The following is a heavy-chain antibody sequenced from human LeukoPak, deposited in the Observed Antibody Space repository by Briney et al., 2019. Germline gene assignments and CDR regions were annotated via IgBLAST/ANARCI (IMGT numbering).Heavy chain of an antibody. CDR2: IYTSGST. CDR3: ARETTALPNHYWYFDL. D-gene: IGHD4-11*01. J-gene: IGHJ2*01. V-gene: IGHV4-61*02. CDR1: GGSISSSSYY. Sequence: PSETLSLTCTVSGGSISSSSYYWSWIRQPAGKGLEWIGRIYTSGSTNYNPSLKSRVTISVDTSKNQFSLKLSSVTAADTAVYYCARETTALPNHYWYFDLWGRGTLVTVSS.